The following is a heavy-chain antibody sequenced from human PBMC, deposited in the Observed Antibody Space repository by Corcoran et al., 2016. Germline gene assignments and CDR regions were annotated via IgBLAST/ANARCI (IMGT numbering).Heavy chain of an antibody. Sequence: SLNNNYWTWIRQSPEKGLEWIGEITHSGSTNYTPSLRGRVTMSLDTVIKRFSLKLTSVTAADTAVYYCARGPGQWLPYDFWG. D-gene: IGHD6-19*01. J-gene: IGHJ4*01. CDR2: ITHSGST. CDR3: ARGPGQWLPYDF. CDR1: SLNNNY. V-gene: IGHV4-34*01.